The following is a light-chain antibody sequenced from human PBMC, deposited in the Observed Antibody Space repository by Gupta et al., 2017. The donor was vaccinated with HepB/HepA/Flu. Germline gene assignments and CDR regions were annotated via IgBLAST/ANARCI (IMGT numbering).Light chain of an antibody. CDR1: SGDVDAYNF. CDR3: CSYAGSNTVV. Sequence: QSALTQPRSVSGSPGQSVTISCTGTSGDVDAYNFVSWYRLHPSKPPKLLIYDVFKRPSGVPDRFSGSKSGTTASLTISGLQTEDEADYHCCSYAGSNTVVFGGGTTLTIL. V-gene: IGLV2-11*01. J-gene: IGLJ2*01. CDR2: DVF.